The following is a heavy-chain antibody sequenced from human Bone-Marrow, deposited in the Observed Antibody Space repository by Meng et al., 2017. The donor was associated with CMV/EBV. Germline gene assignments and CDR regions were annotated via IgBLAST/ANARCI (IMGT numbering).Heavy chain of an antibody. Sequence: GGSLRLSCAASGFTVSSNYMSWVRQAPGKGLEWVSVIYSGGSTYYADSVKGRFTISRDNSKNTLYLQMNSLRAEDTAVYYCARVIVVVPAALYYFDYWGQGTLVTVSS. J-gene: IGHJ4*02. CDR2: IYSGGST. D-gene: IGHD2-2*01. CDR1: GFTVSSNY. V-gene: IGHV3-66*02. CDR3: ARVIVVVPAALYYFDY.